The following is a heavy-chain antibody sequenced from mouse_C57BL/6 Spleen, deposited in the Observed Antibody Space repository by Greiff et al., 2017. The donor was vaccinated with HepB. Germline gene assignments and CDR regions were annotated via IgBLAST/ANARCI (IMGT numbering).Heavy chain of an antibody. CDR2: ISSGSSTI. CDR3: ARSYDGPLAY. J-gene: IGHJ3*01. V-gene: IGHV5-17*01. CDR1: GFTFSDYG. D-gene: IGHD2-3*01. Sequence: EVKLVESGGGLVKPGGSLKLSCAASGFTFSDYGMHWVRQAPEKGLDWVAYISSGSSTIYYADTVKGRFTISKDNAKNPLFLQMTSLRSEDTAMYYCARSYDGPLAYWGQGTLVTVSA.